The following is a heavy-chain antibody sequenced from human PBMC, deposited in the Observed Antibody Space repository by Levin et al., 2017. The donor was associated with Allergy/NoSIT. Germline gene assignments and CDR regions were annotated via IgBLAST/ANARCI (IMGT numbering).Heavy chain of an antibody. V-gene: IGHV1-69*06. CDR2: IIPIFGTA. CDR1: GGTFSSYA. CDR3: ARSSTIFGGGYFDL. D-gene: IGHD3-3*01. Sequence: GASVKVSCKASGGTFSSYAISWVRQAPGQGLEWMGGIIPIFGTANYAQKFQGRVTITADKSTSTAYMELSSLRSEDTAVYYCARSSTIFGGGYFDLWGRGTLVTVSS. J-gene: IGHJ2*01.